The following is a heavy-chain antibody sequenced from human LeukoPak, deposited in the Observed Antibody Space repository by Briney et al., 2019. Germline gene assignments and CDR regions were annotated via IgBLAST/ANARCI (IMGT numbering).Heavy chain of an antibody. CDR3: ARGGQYVLHYDSSGYPPRGH. CDR1: GYTFTGYY. D-gene: IGHD3-22*01. V-gene: IGHV1-2*02. Sequence: ASVKVSFKASGYTFTGYYMHWVRQAPGQGLELIGWINPNSGVTNYAQKFQGRVTMTRDTSISTAYMELSRLRSDDTAVYYCARGGQYVLHYDSSGYPPRGHWGQGTLVTVSS. CDR2: INPNSGVT. J-gene: IGHJ4*02.